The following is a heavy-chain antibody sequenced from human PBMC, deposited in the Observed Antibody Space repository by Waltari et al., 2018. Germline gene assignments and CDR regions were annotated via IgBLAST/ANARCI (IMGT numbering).Heavy chain of an antibody. CDR1: GFTFTNYA. D-gene: IGHD2-15*01. CDR2: SSGSGEST. CDR3: AKATQLLRADYFDC. V-gene: IGHV3-23*01. J-gene: IGHJ4*02. Sequence: EVQLLESGGGLVQPGGSLRLSCAASGFTFTNYAMAWVRQAPGEGLDWVAGSSGSGESTYYADSVKGRFTISRDNSKNALYLQMNGLRADDTAVYYCAKATQLLRADYFDCWGQGTLVTVSS.